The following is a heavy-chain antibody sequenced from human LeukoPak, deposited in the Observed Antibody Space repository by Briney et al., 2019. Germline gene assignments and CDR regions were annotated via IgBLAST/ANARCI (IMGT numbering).Heavy chain of an antibody. CDR1: GFTFSTYA. V-gene: IGHV3-23*01. D-gene: IGHD6-13*01. CDR3: AKPPPDSSSWLFDY. CDR2: ISGDGGIR. Sequence: GGSLRLSCAASGFTFSTYAMSWVRQALGKGLEWVLTISGDGGIRYYADSVKGRFTISRDNSKNTLDLQMNNLRVEDTALYYCAKPPPDSSSWLFDYWGQGTLVTVSS. J-gene: IGHJ4*02.